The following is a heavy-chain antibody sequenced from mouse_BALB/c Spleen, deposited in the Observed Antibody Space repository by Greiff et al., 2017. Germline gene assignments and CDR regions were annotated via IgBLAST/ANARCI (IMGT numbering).Heavy chain of an antibody. J-gene: IGHJ4*01. CDR2: IYPGDGDT. CDR3: ARDDGYPYYYAMDY. V-gene: IGHV1-87*01. D-gene: IGHD2-3*01. CDR1: GYTFTSYW. Sequence: QVQLQQSGAELARPGASVKLSCKASGYTFTSYWMQWVKQRPGQGLEWIGAIYPGDGDTRYTQKFKGKATLTADKSSSTAYMQLSSLASEDSAVYYCARDDGYPYYYAMDYWGQGTSVTVSS.